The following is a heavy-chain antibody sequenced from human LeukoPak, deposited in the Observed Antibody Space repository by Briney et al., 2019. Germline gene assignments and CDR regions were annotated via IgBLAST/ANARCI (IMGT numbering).Heavy chain of an antibody. CDR1: GFTFSDYY. V-gene: IGHV3-11*01. Sequence: KPGGSLRLSCAASGFTFSDYYMSWISQAPGKGLEWVSYISSSGSTIYYADSVKGRFTISRDNAKNSLYLQMNSLRAEDTAVYYCARLNWNYEFFDYWGQGTLVTVSS. CDR3: ARLNWNYEFFDY. CDR2: ISSSGSTI. J-gene: IGHJ4*02. D-gene: IGHD1-7*01.